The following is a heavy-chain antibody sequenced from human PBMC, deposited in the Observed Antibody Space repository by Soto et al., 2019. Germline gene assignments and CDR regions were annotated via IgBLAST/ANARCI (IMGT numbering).Heavy chain of an antibody. CDR2: IIPILGIA. J-gene: IGHJ4*02. V-gene: IGHV1-69*02. D-gene: IGHD3-22*01. CDR3: ATRNYYYDSSGSIDY. Sequence: QVQLVQSGAEVKKPGSSVKVSCKASGGTFSSYTISWVRQAPGQGLEWMGRIIPILGIANYAQKFQGRVTITADKSTSTAYMELSSLRSEDTAVYYCATRNYYYDSSGSIDYWGQGTLVTVSS. CDR1: GGTFSSYT.